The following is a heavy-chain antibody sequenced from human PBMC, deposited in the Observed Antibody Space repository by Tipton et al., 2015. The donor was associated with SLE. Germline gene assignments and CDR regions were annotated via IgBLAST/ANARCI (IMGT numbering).Heavy chain of an antibody. Sequence: SLRLSCAASGFSFSSYSMNWVRQAPGKGLEWVSYISSSGSTIYYADSVKGRFTISRDNAKNSLYLQMNSLRAGDTAVYYCARAYGWGVDAFDIWGQGTMVTVSS. D-gene: IGHD3-10*01. J-gene: IGHJ3*02. CDR1: GFSFSSYS. CDR3: ARAYGWGVDAFDI. CDR2: ISSSGSTI. V-gene: IGHV3-48*04.